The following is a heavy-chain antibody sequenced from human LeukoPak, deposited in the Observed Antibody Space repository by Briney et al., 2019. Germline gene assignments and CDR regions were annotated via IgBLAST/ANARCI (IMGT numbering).Heavy chain of an antibody. Sequence: GGSLRLSCAGSGFTVSKDYMTWVRQAPGKGLECVSAIYGGGTTYYADSVKGRFTISRDSSSNTLHLQMNSLRAEDTAVYYCAREARYYDILTGYHNYSGVDVWGQGTTVIVSS. CDR1: GFTVSKDY. J-gene: IGHJ6*02. CDR2: IYGGGTT. V-gene: IGHV3-66*01. CDR3: AREARYYDILTGYHNYSGVDV. D-gene: IGHD3-9*01.